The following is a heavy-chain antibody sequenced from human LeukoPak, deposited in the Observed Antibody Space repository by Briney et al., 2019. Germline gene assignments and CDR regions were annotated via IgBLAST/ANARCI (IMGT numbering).Heavy chain of an antibody. CDR1: GFTIRSYS. D-gene: IGHD6-19*01. Sequence: PGGSLRLSCAASGFTIRSYSMNWVRQAPGKGLEWVSFISTSSSYIHNADSVKGRFTISRDNAENSLYLQMNSLRAEDTAMYYCARAGCGWFVDYWGQGTLVTVSS. V-gene: IGHV3-21*01. CDR2: ISTSSSYI. CDR3: ARAGCGWFVDY. J-gene: IGHJ4*02.